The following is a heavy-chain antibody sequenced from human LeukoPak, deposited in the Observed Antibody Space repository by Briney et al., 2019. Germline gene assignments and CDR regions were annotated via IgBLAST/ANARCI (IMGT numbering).Heavy chain of an antibody. D-gene: IGHD1-26*01. J-gene: IGHJ4*02. CDR1: GFTFSTYA. Sequence: GGSLRLSCAASGFTFSTYAMSWVRQAPGKGLQWVSSIAGSGGSTFYADSVKGRFTISRDNSKDTLSLQMNSLRVEDTAVYYCASQRGARGSFYEFDYWGQGTLVTVSS. CDR2: IAGSGGST. CDR3: ASQRGARGSFYEFDY. V-gene: IGHV3-23*01.